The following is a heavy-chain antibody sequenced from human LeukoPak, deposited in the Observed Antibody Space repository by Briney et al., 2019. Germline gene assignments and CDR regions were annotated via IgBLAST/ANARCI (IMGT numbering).Heavy chain of an antibody. J-gene: IGHJ4*02. CDR1: GFTFSSYS. V-gene: IGHV3-23*01. Sequence: PGGSLRLSCAASGFTFSSYSMNWVRQAPGKGLQWVSAISGSGADTYYADSVKGRFTISRDNSMNTLYLQMNSLRAEDTAVYYCAKNGGSGSYYRSPFDYWGQGTLVTVSS. CDR2: ISGSGADT. CDR3: AKNGGSGSYYRSPFDY. D-gene: IGHD3-10*01.